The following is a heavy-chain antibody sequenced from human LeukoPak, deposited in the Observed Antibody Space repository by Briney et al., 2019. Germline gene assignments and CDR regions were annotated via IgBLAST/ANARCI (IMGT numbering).Heavy chain of an antibody. CDR1: GYIFTSHS. Sequence: GASVKVSCKASGYIFTSHSMHWVRQAPGQRLEWMGWINTGNGNTNYAQQFQGRVTMTTDTSTSTAYMELRSLKSDDTAVYYCARDVPGSIGTTARFDPWGQGTLVTVSS. D-gene: IGHD1-1*01. V-gene: IGHV1-3*04. CDR3: ARDVPGSIGTTARFDP. CDR2: INTGNGNT. J-gene: IGHJ5*02.